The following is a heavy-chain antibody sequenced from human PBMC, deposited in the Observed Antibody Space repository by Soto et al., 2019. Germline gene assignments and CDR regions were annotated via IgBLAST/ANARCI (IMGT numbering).Heavy chain of an antibody. V-gene: IGHV3-23*01. J-gene: IGHJ4*02. CDR1: GFTFSSNA. CDR3: ARASGESYPGSRVFDS. Sequence: EVQLLESGGDLVQPGGSLRLSCAASGFTFSSNAMSWVRQAPGKGLEWVSVTTNTGGDTVYADSVKGRFTMSRDNSKNILYLQMTNLRAEDTAIYYCARASGESYPGSRVFDSWGQGTRVTVSS. D-gene: IGHD3-10*01. CDR2: TTNTGGDT.